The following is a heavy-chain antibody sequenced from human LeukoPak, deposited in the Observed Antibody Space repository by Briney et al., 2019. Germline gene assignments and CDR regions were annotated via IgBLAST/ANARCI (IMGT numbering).Heavy chain of an antibody. D-gene: IGHD4-11*01. Sequence: GGSLRLSCAASGFTFSSYSMTWVRQAPGKGLEWVSYISSSSSTIYYADSVKGRFTISRDNAKNSLYLQMNSLRDEDTAVYYCASLQWPHYYYGMDVWGQGTTVTVSS. CDR1: GFTFSSYS. J-gene: IGHJ6*02. CDR3: ASLQWPHYYYGMDV. CDR2: ISSSSSTI. V-gene: IGHV3-48*02.